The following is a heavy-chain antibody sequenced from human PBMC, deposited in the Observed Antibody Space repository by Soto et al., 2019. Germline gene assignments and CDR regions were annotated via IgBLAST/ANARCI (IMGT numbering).Heavy chain of an antibody. D-gene: IGHD3-3*01. CDR3: AKEAYYDFWSGYYNPYYFDY. J-gene: IGHJ4*02. CDR1: GFTFSSYA. V-gene: IGHV3-23*01. CDR2: ISGSGGST. Sequence: GGSLRLSCAASGFTFSSYAMSWVRQAPGKGLEWVSAISGSGGSTYYADSVKGRFTISRDNSKNTLYLQMNSLRAEDTAVYYCAKEAYYDFWSGYYNPYYFDYWGQGTLVTVSS.